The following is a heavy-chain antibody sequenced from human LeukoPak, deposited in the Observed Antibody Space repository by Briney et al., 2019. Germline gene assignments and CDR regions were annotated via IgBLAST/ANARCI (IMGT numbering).Heavy chain of an antibody. CDR2: ISYDGSNK. CDR3: ARGGPFGAY. J-gene: IGHJ4*02. D-gene: IGHD2-21*01. Sequence: GGSLRLSCAASGFTFSSYAMHWVRQAPGKGLEWVAVISYDGSNKYYADSVEGRFTISRDNSKNTLYLQMNSLRAEDTAVYYCARGGPFGAYWGQGTLVTVSS. CDR1: GFTFSSYA. V-gene: IGHV3-30*04.